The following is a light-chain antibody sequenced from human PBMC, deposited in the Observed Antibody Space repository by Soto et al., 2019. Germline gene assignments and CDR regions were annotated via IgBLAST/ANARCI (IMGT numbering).Light chain of an antibody. CDR3: QKHNSAPLF. J-gene: IGKJ3*01. CDR1: QGINHY. CDR2: ATS. Sequence: DIQMTQSPPSLSASVGDIVTITFRASQGINHYLAWFQQKPGKVPKLLIYATSTLQSGVPSRFSGSGFGTDFTLTISSLQPEDVATYYCQKHNSAPLFFGPGTKVDIK. V-gene: IGKV1-27*01.